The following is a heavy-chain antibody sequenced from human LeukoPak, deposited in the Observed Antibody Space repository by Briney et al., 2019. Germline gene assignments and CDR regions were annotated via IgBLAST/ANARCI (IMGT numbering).Heavy chain of an antibody. CDR3: ARDQIAAAGTPFDY. CDR1: GFTFSSYS. CDR2: ISSSSSYI. D-gene: IGHD6-13*01. Sequence: GGSLRLSCAASGFTFSSYSMNWVRQAPGKGLEWVSPISSSSSYIYYADSVKGRFTISRDNAKNSLYLQMNSLRAEDTAVYYCARDQIAAAGTPFDYWGQGTLVTVSS. V-gene: IGHV3-21*01. J-gene: IGHJ4*02.